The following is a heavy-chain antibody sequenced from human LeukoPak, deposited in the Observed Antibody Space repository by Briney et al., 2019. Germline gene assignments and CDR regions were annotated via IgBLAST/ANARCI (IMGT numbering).Heavy chain of an antibody. CDR1: GFTFSSYW. CDR2: IKQDGSEK. J-gene: IGHJ3*01. CDR3: AREYLPYYYGSGKTGAFDV. D-gene: IGHD3-10*01. Sequence: GGSLRLSCAASGFTFSSYWMSWVRQAPGKGLEWVANIKQDGSEKYYVDSVKGRFTISRDNAKNSLYLQMNSLRAEDTAVYYCAREYLPYYYGSGKTGAFDVWGQGTMVTVSS. V-gene: IGHV3-7*01.